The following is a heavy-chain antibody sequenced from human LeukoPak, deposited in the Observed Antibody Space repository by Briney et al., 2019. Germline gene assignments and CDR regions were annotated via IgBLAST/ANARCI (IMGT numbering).Heavy chain of an antibody. Sequence: GGSLRLSCAASGFTFSSYAMHWVRQAPGKGLEWVAVISYDGSNKYYADSVKGRFTISRDNSKDILYLHINSPRTEDTAVYYCAGEPRGSDCRFDYWGQGTLVTVSS. D-gene: IGHD2-21*02. CDR2: ISYDGSNK. V-gene: IGHV3-30*04. CDR1: GFTFSSYA. CDR3: AGEPRGSDCRFDY. J-gene: IGHJ4*02.